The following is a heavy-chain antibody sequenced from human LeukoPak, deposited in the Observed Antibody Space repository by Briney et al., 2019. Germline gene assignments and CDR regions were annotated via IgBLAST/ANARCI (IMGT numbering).Heavy chain of an antibody. V-gene: IGHV4-61*10. D-gene: IGHD3-9*01. J-gene: IGHJ2*01. Sequence: SQTLSLTCTVSGGSISSGSYYWSWIRQPAGKGLEWIGYIYYSGSTNYNASLKSRVAISVDTSKNQFSLKLGSVTAADTAVYYCARTKLRYFDWSVWYFDLWGRGALVTVSS. CDR3: ARTKLRYFDWSVWYFDL. CDR2: IYYSGST. CDR1: GGSISSGSYY.